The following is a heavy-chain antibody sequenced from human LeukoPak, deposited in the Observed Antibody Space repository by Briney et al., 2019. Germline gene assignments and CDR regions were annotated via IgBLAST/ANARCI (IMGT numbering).Heavy chain of an antibody. CDR2: TYTGGDT. Sequence: PSGGSLRLSCVASGFTVISNYVAWVRQAPGKGLEWVSVTYTGGDTYYADSVKGRFTVSRDKSKSTLYLQVNSLRAEDTAVYYCARSKEAYGYFDFWGQGTLVTVSS. CDR3: ARSKEAYGYFDF. D-gene: IGHD4-17*01. V-gene: IGHV3-53*01. CDR1: GFTVISNY. J-gene: IGHJ4*02.